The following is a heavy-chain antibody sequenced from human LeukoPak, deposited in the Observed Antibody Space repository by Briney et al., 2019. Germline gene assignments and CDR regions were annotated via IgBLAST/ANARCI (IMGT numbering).Heavy chain of an antibody. CDR1: GGSFSGYY. CDR3: ARISQGGPYNWFDP. J-gene: IGHJ5*02. CDR2: INHSGST. D-gene: IGHD2-15*01. Sequence: PSETLSLTCAVYGGSFSGYYWSWIRQPPGKGLEWIGEINHSGSTNYNPSLKSRVTISVDTSKNQFSLKLSSVTAADTAVYYCARISQGGPYNWFDPWGQGTLVTVSS. V-gene: IGHV4-34*01.